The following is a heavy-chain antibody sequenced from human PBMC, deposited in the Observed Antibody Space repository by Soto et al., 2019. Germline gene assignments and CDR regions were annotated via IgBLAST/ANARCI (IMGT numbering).Heavy chain of an antibody. CDR3: ASHIVRGGPFGY. D-gene: IGHD3-10*01. Sequence: QVQLQESGPGLVKPSETLSLTCTVSGGSISSYYWSWIRQPPGKGLEWIGYTYFRGSTNYNPSLKSRVTLSVDKSKNQFSLKLSSVTAADTAVYYCASHIVRGGPFGYWGQGTLVTVSS. CDR1: GGSISSYY. V-gene: IGHV4-59*08. J-gene: IGHJ4*02. CDR2: TYFRGST.